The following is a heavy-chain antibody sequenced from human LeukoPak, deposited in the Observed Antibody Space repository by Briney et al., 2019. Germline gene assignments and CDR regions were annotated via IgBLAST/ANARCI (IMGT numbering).Heavy chain of an antibody. J-gene: IGHJ4*02. CDR1: GFTFSSYA. V-gene: IGHV3-30-3*01. D-gene: IGHD5-12*01. Sequence: GGSLRLSCAASGFTFSSYAMHWVRQAPGKGLEWGAVISYDGSNKYYADSVKGRFTISRDNSKNTLHLQMNSLRAEDTAVYYCARGSQWLLPPFDSWGQGTLVTVSS. CDR3: ARGSQWLLPPFDS. CDR2: ISYDGSNK.